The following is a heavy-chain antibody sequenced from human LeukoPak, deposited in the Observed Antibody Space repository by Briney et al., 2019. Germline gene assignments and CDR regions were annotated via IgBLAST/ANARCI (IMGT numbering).Heavy chain of an antibody. CDR1: GGTFSSYT. D-gene: IGHD3-10*01. V-gene: IGHV1-69*04. J-gene: IGHJ4*02. CDR3: ARESRHYYGSGSYYNDYFDY. CDR2: IIPILGIA. Sequence: SVKVSCKASGGTFSSYTISWVRQAPGQGLEWMGRIIPILGIANYAQKFQGRVTITADKSTSTAYMELSSLRSEDTAVYYCARESRHYYGSGSYYNDYFDYWGQGTLVTVSS.